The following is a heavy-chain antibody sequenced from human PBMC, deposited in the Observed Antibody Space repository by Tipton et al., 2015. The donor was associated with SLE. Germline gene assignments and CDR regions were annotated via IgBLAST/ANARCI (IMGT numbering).Heavy chain of an antibody. CDR2: INHSGST. J-gene: IGHJ6*02. CDR3: ARLVAARPGYYCGMDV. CDR1: GGPLRICY. V-gene: IGHV4-34*01. Sequence: TLSLTCAVYGGPLRICYYSWIRQPPGKGLEWIGEINHSGSTNYNPSLKSRVTISVDTSKNQLSLNLESVTAADTAVYYCARLVAARPGYYCGMDVWGQGTTVTVSS. D-gene: IGHD6-6*01.